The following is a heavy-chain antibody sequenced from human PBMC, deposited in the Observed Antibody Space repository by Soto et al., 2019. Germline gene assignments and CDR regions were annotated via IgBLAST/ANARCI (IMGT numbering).Heavy chain of an antibody. D-gene: IGHD3-9*01. V-gene: IGHV1-69*04. J-gene: IGHJ6*02. CDR2: IIPILGIA. Sequence: SVQVSCKASGRTFSSYTISCVRQAPGQGHEWMGRIIPILGIANYAQKFQGRVTITADKSTSTAYMELSSLRSEDTAVYYCARDYDILTGYHYYYYGMDVWGQGTTVTVSS. CDR1: GRTFSSYT. CDR3: ARDYDILTGYHYYYYGMDV.